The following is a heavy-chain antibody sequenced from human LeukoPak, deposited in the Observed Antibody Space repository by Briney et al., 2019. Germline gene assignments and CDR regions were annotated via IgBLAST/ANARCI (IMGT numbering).Heavy chain of an antibody. CDR3: ARDRAWLADESYFDY. J-gene: IGHJ4*02. D-gene: IGHD6-19*01. Sequence: GGSLRLSCAASGFTFSDYSMNWVRQAPGKGLEWVSYISSSSGYIYYADSPKGRFTISRDNAKNSLYLQMNSLRAEDTAVYYCARDRAWLADESYFDYWGQGTLVTVSS. CDR2: ISSSSGYI. V-gene: IGHV3-21*01. CDR1: GFTFSDYS.